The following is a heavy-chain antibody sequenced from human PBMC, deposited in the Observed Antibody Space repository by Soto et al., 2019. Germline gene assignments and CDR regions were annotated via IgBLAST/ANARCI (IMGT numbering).Heavy chain of an antibody. D-gene: IGHD6-13*01. CDR1: GFAFSTYA. J-gene: IGHJ4*02. Sequence: GGSLRLSCAVSGFAFSTYAMHWVRQAPGKGLEWVAVIWYDGSNKYYADSVKGRFTVSRDDSKNTLFVQMNSLRGEDTAVYCCARARGSYSSNWYPGDHWGQGTLVTVSS. CDR2: IWYDGSNK. CDR3: ARARGSYSSNWYPGDH. V-gene: IGHV3-30*04.